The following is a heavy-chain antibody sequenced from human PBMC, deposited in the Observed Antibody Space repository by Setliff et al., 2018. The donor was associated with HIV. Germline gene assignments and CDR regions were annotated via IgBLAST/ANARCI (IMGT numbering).Heavy chain of an antibody. CDR3: AGGIVVVPAAMHYYMDV. Sequence: SETLSLTCAVYGGSFSGDYWSWTRQPPGKGLEWIGEINHSGSTNYNPSLKSRGTISVDTAKNQFHLKLSSMTAADTAVYYCAGGIVVVPAAMHYYMDVWGKGTTVTVSS. CDR1: GGSFSGDY. D-gene: IGHD2-2*01. J-gene: IGHJ6*03. V-gene: IGHV4-34*01. CDR2: INHSGST.